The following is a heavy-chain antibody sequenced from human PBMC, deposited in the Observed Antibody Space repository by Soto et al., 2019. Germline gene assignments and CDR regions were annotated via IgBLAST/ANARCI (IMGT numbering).Heavy chain of an antibody. V-gene: IGHV4-59*01. CDR3: ARAESSSLLVDY. Sequence: QVQLQESGPGLVKPSETLSLTCTVSGGSISSYYWSWIRQPPGKGLEWIGYIYYSGSTNSNPSLKSRVTISVSTSTNQFSLKLSSVTAADTAVYYWARAESSSLLVDYWGQGTLVTVSS. D-gene: IGHD6-13*01. J-gene: IGHJ4*02. CDR1: GGSISSYY. CDR2: IYYSGST.